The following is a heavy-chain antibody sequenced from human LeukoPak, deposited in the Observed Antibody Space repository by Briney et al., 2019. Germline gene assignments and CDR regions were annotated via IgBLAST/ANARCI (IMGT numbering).Heavy chain of an antibody. CDR2: IYSGGNT. V-gene: IGHV3-66*01. J-gene: IGHJ4*02. Sequence: GGSLRLSCAASGFSVSSNHMSWVRQAPGKGLEWVSVIYSGGNTHYADSVKGRFTISSDNSKNTLYLQMNSLRAEDTAVYYCARGIAAAGIVGVFDYWGQGTLVTVSS. D-gene: IGHD6-13*01. CDR3: ARGIAAAGIVGVFDY. CDR1: GFSVSSNH.